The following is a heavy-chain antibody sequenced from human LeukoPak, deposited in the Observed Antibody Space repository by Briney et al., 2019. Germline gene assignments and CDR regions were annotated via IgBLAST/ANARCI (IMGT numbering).Heavy chain of an antibody. Sequence: GGSLRLSCAASGFTFSSYWMHWVRQAPEKGLAWVARIDTDGSSTIYADSVKGRFTISRDNAKNTLFLQMNSLRAEDTALYYCTRGYVGIDYWGQGTLVTVSS. CDR2: IDTDGSST. J-gene: IGHJ4*02. D-gene: IGHD5-12*01. CDR1: GFTFSSYW. V-gene: IGHV3-74*01. CDR3: TRGYVGIDY.